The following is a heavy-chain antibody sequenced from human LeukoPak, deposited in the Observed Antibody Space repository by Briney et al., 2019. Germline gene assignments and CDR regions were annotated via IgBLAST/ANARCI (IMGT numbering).Heavy chain of an antibody. J-gene: IGHJ3*01. V-gene: IGHV3-7*01. Sequence: GGSLRLSCAASEFTLSSYWMSWVRQAPGKGLEWVANIKQDGSEKYYVDSVKGRFTISRDNAKNSLYLQMNSLRAEDTAVYYCARDVIPVWGQGTMVTVSS. CDR3: ARDVIPV. D-gene: IGHD2-21*01. CDR2: IKQDGSEK. CDR1: EFTLSSYW.